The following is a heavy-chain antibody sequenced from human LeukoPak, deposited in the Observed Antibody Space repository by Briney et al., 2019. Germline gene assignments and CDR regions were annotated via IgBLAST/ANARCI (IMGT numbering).Heavy chain of an antibody. CDR3: ARAMASAAGTGRWFDP. CDR2: IIPIFGTA. D-gene: IGHD6-13*01. J-gene: IGHJ5*02. V-gene: IGHV1-69*13. Sequence: SVRVSCKAPGGTFNTYAISWVRQAPGQGLEWMGGIIPIFGTANYAQKFQGRVTITADESTSTAYMELSSLRSEDTAVYYCARAMASAAGTGRWFDPWGQGTLVTVSS. CDR1: GGTFNTYA.